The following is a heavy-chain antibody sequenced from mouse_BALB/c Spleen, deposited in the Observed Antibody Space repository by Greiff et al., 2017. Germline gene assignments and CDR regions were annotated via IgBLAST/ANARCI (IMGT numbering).Heavy chain of an antibody. V-gene: IGHV5-6-2*01. D-gene: IGHD2-10*01. CDR3: ARLAYHYAMDY. CDR2: INSNGGST. Sequence: EVMLVESGGGLVKLGGSLKLSCAASGFTFSSYYMSWVRQTPEKRLELVAAINSNGGSTYYPDTVKGRFTISRDNAKNTLYLQMSSLKSEDTALYYCARLAYHYAMDYWGQGTSVTVSS. CDR1: GFTFSSYY. J-gene: IGHJ4*01.